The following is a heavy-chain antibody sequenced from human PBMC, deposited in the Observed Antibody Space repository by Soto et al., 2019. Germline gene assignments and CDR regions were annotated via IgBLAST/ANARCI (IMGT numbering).Heavy chain of an antibody. Sequence: SETLSLTCTVSGGSVSSGSYYWSWIRQPPGKGLEWIGYIYYSGSTNYNPSLKSRVTISVDTSKNQFSLKLSSVTAADTAVSYCARNGMITFGGVIALAEVDYWGQGTLVTVSS. J-gene: IGHJ4*02. CDR2: IYYSGST. V-gene: IGHV4-61*01. CDR1: GGSVSSGSYY. CDR3: ARNGMITFGGVIALAEVDY. D-gene: IGHD3-16*02.